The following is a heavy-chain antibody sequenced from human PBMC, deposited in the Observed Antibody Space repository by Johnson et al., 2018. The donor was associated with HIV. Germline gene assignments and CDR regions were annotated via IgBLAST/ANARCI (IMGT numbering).Heavy chain of an antibody. Sequence: QVQLVESGGGVVQPGRSLRLSCAASGFTFSSYAMHWVRQAPGKGLEWVAVISYDGSNKYFGDSVKGRFTISRDNSKNTLYLHMNSLRVEDTAVYYCAKANYYVYAFDIWGHGTMVTVSS. J-gene: IGHJ3*02. CDR2: ISYDGSNK. CDR3: AKANYYVYAFDI. D-gene: IGHD3-22*01. CDR1: GFTFSSYA. V-gene: IGHV3-30*04.